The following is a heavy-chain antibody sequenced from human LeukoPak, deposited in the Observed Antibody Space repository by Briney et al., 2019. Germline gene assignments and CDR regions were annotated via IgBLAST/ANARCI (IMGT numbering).Heavy chain of an antibody. Sequence: GGSLRLSCAASGFTFSSYSMNWVRQAPGKGLEWVSSISSSSSYIYHADSVKGRFTISRDNAKNSLYLQMNSLRAEDTAVYYCARLGAPFYWGQGTLVTVSS. CDR3: ARLGAPFY. CDR2: ISSSSSYI. J-gene: IGHJ4*02. CDR1: GFTFSSYS. V-gene: IGHV3-21*01. D-gene: IGHD3-10*01.